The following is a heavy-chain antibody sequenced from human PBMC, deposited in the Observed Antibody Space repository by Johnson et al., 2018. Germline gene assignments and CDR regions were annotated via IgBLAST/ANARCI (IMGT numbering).Heavy chain of an antibody. CDR2: ISYDGSNK. V-gene: IGHV3-30*04. J-gene: IGHJ6*03. CDR1: GFTFSSYA. CDR3: AKVSHLYYYYYYMDV. D-gene: IGHD3-3*02. Sequence: QVQLVQSGGGVVQPGRSLRLSCAASGFTFSSYAMHWVRQAPGKGLEWVAVISYDGSNKYYADSVKGRFTISRDNSKNTLYLQMNSLGAEDTAGYYCAKVSHLYYYYYYMDVWGKGTTVTVSS.